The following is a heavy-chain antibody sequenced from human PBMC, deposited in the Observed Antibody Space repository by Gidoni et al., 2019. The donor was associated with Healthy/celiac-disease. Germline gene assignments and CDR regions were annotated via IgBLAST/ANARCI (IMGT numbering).Heavy chain of an antibody. Sequence: QVQLVQSGAEVKKPGASVKVSCKASGSTFTSYAMPWVRQAPGQRLEWMGGINAGNGNTKYSQKFQGRVTITRDTAASTAYMGLSSLRSEDTAVYYCARGLGNSGWYFPSEGVDAFDIWGQGTMVTVSS. CDR3: ARGLGNSGWYFPSEGVDAFDI. CDR1: GSTFTSYA. V-gene: IGHV1-3*01. J-gene: IGHJ3*02. CDR2: INAGNGNT. D-gene: IGHD6-19*01.